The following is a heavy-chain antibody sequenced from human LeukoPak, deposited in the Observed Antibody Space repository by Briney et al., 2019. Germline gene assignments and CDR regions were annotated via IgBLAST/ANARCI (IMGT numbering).Heavy chain of an antibody. CDR1: GFTFSSYW. CDR2: IKSDGSNT. V-gene: IGHV3-74*01. D-gene: IGHD4-23*01. Sequence: GGSLRLSCVASGFTFSSYWMHWVRQAPGKGLVWVSRIKSDGSNTSYADYVKGRFTISRDNAKNTLYLQMNSLRAEDTAVYYCARDYCGGNNLCFADFWGQGTLVTVSS. CDR3: ARDYCGGNNLCFADF. J-gene: IGHJ4*02.